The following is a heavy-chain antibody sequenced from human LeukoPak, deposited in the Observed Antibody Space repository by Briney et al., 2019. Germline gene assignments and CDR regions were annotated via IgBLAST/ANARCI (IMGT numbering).Heavy chain of an antibody. CDR1: GDSVSSNSAA. CDR3: ARGKGGMIDN. CDR2: TYYRSKWYN. D-gene: IGHD1-26*01. J-gene: IGHJ4*02. V-gene: IGHV6-1*01. Sequence: SQTLSLTCAISGDSVSSNSAAWNWIRQSPSXXXXWLGRTYYRSKWYNGYAASVKSRITINPDTSKNQFSLQLNSVTPEDTAVYYCARGKGGMIDNWGQGILVTVSS.